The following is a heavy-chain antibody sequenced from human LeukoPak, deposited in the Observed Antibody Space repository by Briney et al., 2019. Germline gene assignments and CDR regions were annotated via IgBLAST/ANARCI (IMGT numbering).Heavy chain of an antibody. CDR2: ISSSSSYI. J-gene: IGHJ4*02. CDR1: GFTFSSYS. CDR3: ARVKASGSWNYRSTTYYFDY. V-gene: IGHV3-21*01. D-gene: IGHD1-7*01. Sequence: GGSLRLSCAASGFTFSSYSMNWVRQAPGKGLEWVSSISSSSSYIYYADSVKGRFTISRDNAKNSLYLQMNSLRAEDTAVYYCARVKASGSWNYRSTTYYFDYWGQGTLVTVSS.